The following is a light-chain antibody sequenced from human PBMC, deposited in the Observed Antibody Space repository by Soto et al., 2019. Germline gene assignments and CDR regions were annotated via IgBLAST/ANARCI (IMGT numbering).Light chain of an antibody. Sequence: EIVMTQSPATLSVSPGERATLSCRASQSVSSNLAWYQQKPGQAPSLLIYGASTRATGTPARFSGSGSGTEFTLTISSLQSEDFAVYYCQQYIRWPLTFGGGTKVEIQ. CDR2: GAS. V-gene: IGKV3-15*01. CDR1: QSVSSN. CDR3: QQYIRWPLT. J-gene: IGKJ4*01.